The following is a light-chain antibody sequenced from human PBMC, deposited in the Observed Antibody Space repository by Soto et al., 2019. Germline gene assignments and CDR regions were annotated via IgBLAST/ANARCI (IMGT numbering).Light chain of an antibody. CDR2: SAS. Sequence: DIQLTQSPSSLSASVGDRITITCRASQSMSDSLNWYQQKSGQAPKLLIYSASNLESGVPSRFSGGGSGTDFTLTISSLQPEDIGTYFCQQSYSISYTFGQGTTLEIK. CDR1: QSMSDS. V-gene: IGKV1-39*01. J-gene: IGKJ2*01. CDR3: QQSYSISYT.